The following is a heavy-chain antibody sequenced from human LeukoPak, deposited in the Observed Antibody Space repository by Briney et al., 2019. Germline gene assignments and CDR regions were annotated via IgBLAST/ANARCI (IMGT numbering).Heavy chain of an antibody. V-gene: IGHV4-59*01. D-gene: IGHD5-24*01. J-gene: IGHJ4*01. Sequence: PSETLSLTCTVSGGSISSYYWSWIRPPPGKGLEWIGYIYYSGSTNYNPSLKSRVTISVDTSKNQFSLKLSSVTAADTAVYYCARGLQYFDYWGQGTLVTVSS. CDR2: IYYSGST. CDR1: GGSISSYY. CDR3: ARGLQYFDY.